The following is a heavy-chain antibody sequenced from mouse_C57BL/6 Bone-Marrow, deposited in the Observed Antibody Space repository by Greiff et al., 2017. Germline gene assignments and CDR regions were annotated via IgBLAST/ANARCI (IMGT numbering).Heavy chain of an antibody. J-gene: IGHJ4*01. V-gene: IGHV5-4*01. CDR3: ARDYYYGYYYAMDY. Sequence: EVQGVESGGGLVKPGGSLKLSCAASGFTFSSYAMSWVRQTPEKRLEWVATISDGGRYTYYPDNVKGRFTISRDNAKNNLYLQMSHLKSEDTAMYYCARDYYYGYYYAMDYWGQGTSVTVSS. CDR1: GFTFSSYA. D-gene: IGHD1-1*01. CDR2: ISDGGRYT.